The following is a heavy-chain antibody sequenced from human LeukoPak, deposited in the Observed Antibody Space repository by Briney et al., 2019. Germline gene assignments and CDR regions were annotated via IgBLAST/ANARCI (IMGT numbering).Heavy chain of an antibody. V-gene: IGHV1-2*02. Sequence: ASVKVSCKTSGYIFTGYYMHWVRQAPGQGLEWMGWINPNSGATSYAQKFQGRVTVTRDTSNSIAYMELTRLRSDDTAGYYCAREEALSWWDWGQGTLVTVSS. D-gene: IGHD2-8*02. CDR2: INPNSGAT. J-gene: IGHJ4*02. CDR3: AREEALSWWD. CDR1: GYIFTGYY.